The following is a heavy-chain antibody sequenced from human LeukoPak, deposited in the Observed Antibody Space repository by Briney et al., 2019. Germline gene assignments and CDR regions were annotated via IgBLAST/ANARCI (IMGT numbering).Heavy chain of an antibody. D-gene: IGHD3-10*02. CDR3: AELGITMIGGV. CDR1: GFTFSDYE. V-gene: IGHV3-48*03. Sequence: GGSLRLSCAASGFTFSDYEMNWVRQAPGKGLEWILHISSSGSTIYYADSVKGRFTISRDNAKNSLYLQMNSLRAEDTAVYYCAELGITMIGGVWGKGTTVTISS. J-gene: IGHJ6*04. CDR2: ISSSGSTI.